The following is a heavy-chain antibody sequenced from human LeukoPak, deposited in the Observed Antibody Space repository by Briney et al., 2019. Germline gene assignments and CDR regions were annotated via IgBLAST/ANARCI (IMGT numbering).Heavy chain of an antibody. J-gene: IGHJ4*02. CDR2: IWYDGSNK. V-gene: IGHV3-33*01. Sequence: PGRSLRLSCAASGFTFSSYGMHWVRQAPGKGLEWVAVIWYDGSNKYYADSVKGRFTISRDNSKNTLYLQMNSLRAEDTAVYYCVRDRIPPRYYFDYWGQGTLVTVSS. CDR3: VRDRIPPRYYFDY. CDR1: GFTFSSYG. D-gene: IGHD2-21*01.